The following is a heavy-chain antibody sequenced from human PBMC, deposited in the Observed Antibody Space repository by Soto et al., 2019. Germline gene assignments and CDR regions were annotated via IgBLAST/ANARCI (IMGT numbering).Heavy chain of an antibody. CDR3: MRSHGAY. CDR2: ISYSGTA. J-gene: IGHJ4*02. V-gene: IGHV4-61*01. D-gene: IGHD2-8*01. CDR1: GGSVSSGPYH. Sequence: QVQLQESGPGLVKTSETLSLTCTVSGGSVSSGPYHWNWVRQPPGKGLEWIGHISYSGTANYNPFLRGRVIMATDTSMNQFSLRLTSVTAADTAVYYCMRSHGAYWGQGALVTVSP.